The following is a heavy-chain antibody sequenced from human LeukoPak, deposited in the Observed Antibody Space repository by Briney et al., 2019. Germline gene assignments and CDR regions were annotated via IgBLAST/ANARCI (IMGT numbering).Heavy chain of an antibody. Sequence: GGSLRFSCAASGFTFSSYAMSGVRRAPGKGLEWVSAISGSGGSTYYADSVKGRFTISRDNSKNTLYLQMNSLRAEDTAVYYCAKAGFWSGYLVSGMDVWGQGTTVTVSS. V-gene: IGHV3-23*01. D-gene: IGHD3-3*01. J-gene: IGHJ6*02. CDR1: GFTFSSYA. CDR3: AKAGFWSGYLVSGMDV. CDR2: ISGSGGST.